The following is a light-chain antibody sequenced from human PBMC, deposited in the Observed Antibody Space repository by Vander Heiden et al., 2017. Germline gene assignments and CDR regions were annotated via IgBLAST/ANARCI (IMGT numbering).Light chain of an antibody. V-gene: IGLV2-11*01. Sequence: QSALTQPRSVSGSPGQSVTISCTGTGSDVGGYNFVYWFQQHPGKAPKLMIYDVSNRPSGVPDRFSGSKSGNTASLTISGLQAEDETDYYCCSYAGSYTWVFGGGTKLTVL. CDR3: CSYAGSYTWV. CDR1: GSDVGGYNF. J-gene: IGLJ3*02. CDR2: DVS.